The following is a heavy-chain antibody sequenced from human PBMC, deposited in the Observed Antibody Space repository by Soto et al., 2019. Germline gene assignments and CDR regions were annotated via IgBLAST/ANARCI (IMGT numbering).Heavy chain of an antibody. D-gene: IGHD1-26*01. J-gene: IGHJ4*02. CDR1: GGSISSSSYY. CDR3: ARHPPSGSYYYFDY. CDR2: IYYSGST. Sequence: SETLSLTCTVSGGSISSSSYYWGWIRQPPGKGLEWIGSIYYSGSTYYNPSLKSRVTISVDTSKNQFSLKLSLVTAADMAVYYCARHPPSGSYYYFDYWGQGTLVTVSS. V-gene: IGHV4-39*01.